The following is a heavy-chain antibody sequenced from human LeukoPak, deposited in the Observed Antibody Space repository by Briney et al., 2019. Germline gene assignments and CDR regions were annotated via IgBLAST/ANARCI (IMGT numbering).Heavy chain of an antibody. Sequence: SVKVSCKASGGTFSSYAISWVRQAPGQGLEWMGGIIPIFGTANYAQKFQGRVTITADESTSTAYMELSSLRSEDTAVYYCASLSGNGRYYYDSSGYPHVAFDIWGQGTMVTVSS. D-gene: IGHD3-22*01. J-gene: IGHJ3*02. CDR3: ASLSGNGRYYYDSSGYPHVAFDI. V-gene: IGHV1-69*13. CDR2: IIPIFGTA. CDR1: GGTFSSYA.